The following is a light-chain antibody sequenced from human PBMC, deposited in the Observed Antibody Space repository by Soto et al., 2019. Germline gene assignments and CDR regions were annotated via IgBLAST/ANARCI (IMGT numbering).Light chain of an antibody. Sequence: EIVLMQSPGTLSLSPGERATLSCRASQSVSSRYLAWYQQKPGQAPRPLIYATSSRATDVPDRFSGSGSGTDFTLTISRLEPEDFAVYYCQQYGNSLPWTFGQGTKVDIK. CDR2: ATS. J-gene: IGKJ1*01. V-gene: IGKV3-20*01. CDR3: QQYGNSLPWT. CDR1: QSVSSRY.